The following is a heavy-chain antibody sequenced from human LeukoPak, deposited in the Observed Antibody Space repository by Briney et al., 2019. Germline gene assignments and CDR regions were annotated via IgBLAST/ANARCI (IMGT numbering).Heavy chain of an antibody. Sequence: SETLSLTCTVSGGSISSYYWSWIRQPPGKGLEWIGYIYYSGSTNYNPSLKSRVTISVDTSKNQFSLKLSSVTAADTAVYYCARHRRYCSGGSCYGNGFDPWGQGTLVTVSS. V-gene: IGHV4-59*08. J-gene: IGHJ5*02. D-gene: IGHD2-15*01. CDR3: ARHRRYCSGGSCYGNGFDP. CDR2: IYYSGST. CDR1: GGSISSYY.